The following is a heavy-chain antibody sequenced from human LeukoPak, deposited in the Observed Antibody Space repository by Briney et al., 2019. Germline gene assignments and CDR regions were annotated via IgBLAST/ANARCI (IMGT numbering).Heavy chain of an antibody. CDR2: INHSGRT. CDR3: ARGVGYSYVLRFDP. D-gene: IGHD5-18*01. CDR1: GGSFSGYY. V-gene: IGHV4-34*01. J-gene: IGHJ5*02. Sequence: PSETLSLTCAVYGGSFSGYYWSWIRQPPGKGLEWIGEINHSGRTNYNPSLKSRVTISVDTSKNQFSLKLSSVTAGDTAVYYCARGVGYSYVLRFDPWGQGTLVTVSS.